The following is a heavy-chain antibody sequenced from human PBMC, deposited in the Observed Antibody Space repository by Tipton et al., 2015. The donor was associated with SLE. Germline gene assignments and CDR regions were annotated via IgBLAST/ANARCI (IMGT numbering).Heavy chain of an antibody. V-gene: IGHV3-21*01. CDR3: ARAPTKATSGWYYFDY. CDR1: GFTFSSYS. CDR2: ISSSSSYI. J-gene: IGHJ4*02. Sequence: SLRLSCAASGFTFSSYSMNWVRQAPGKGLEWVSSISSSSSYIYYADSVKGRFTISRDNAKNSLYLQMNSLRAEDTAVYYCARAPTKATSGWYYFDYWGQGTLVTVSS. D-gene: IGHD6-19*01.